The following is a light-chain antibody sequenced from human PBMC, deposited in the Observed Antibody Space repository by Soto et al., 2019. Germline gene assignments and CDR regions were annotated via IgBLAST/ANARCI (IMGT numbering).Light chain of an antibody. V-gene: IGKV1-27*01. Sequence: DIHMTHSPSSLSASVLDRVTITLLASQGISNYLASYQLKPGEVPDLLISAASTLQSGAPSRFSGSGSGTDFTPSISSLQPEDVAPYYCQKYNIAASWTFGQGTKVDIK. CDR1: QGISNY. CDR3: QKYNIAASWT. CDR2: AAS. J-gene: IGKJ1*01.